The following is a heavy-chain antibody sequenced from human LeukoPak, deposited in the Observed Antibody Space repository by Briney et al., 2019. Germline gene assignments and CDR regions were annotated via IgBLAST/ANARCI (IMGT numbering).Heavy chain of an antibody. J-gene: IGHJ5*02. D-gene: IGHD3-3*01. Sequence: SVKVSCKASGGTFSSYAISWVRQAPGQGLEWMGGIIPIFGTANYAQKFQGRVTITADKSTSTAYMELSSLRSEDTAVYYCARAGRITIFGVVNEDWFDPWGQGTLVTVSS. CDR1: GGTFSSYA. V-gene: IGHV1-69*06. CDR3: ARAGRITIFGVVNEDWFDP. CDR2: IIPIFGTA.